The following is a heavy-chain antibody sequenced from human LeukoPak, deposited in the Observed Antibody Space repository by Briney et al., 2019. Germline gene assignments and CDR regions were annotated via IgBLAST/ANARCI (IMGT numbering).Heavy chain of an antibody. CDR2: VYSDGSP. V-gene: IGHV3-66*02. CDR3: TNTATG. CDR1: GLTVSSNY. J-gene: IGHJ4*02. D-gene: IGHD4-17*01. Sequence: GGSLRLSCAASGLTVSSNYMDWVRQAPGTGLEWVAVVYSDGSPYYADSVKGRFTISRDNSKNTLYLQMNSLRPDDTAVYYCTNTATGWGQGTLVTVSS.